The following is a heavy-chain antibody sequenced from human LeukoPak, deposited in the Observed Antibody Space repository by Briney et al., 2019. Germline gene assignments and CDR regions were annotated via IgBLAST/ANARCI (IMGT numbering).Heavy chain of an antibody. CDR2: IIPIFGTA. V-gene: IGHV1-69*13. CDR1: GGTFSSYA. D-gene: IGHD3-10*01. CDR3: ARELRVRGVNQVYFDY. J-gene: IGHJ4*02. Sequence: GASVKVSCKASGGTFSSYAISWVRQAPGQGLEWMGGIIPIFGTANYAQKFQGRVTITADESTSTAYMELSSLRSEDTAVYYCARELRVRGVNQVYFDYWGQGTLVTVSS.